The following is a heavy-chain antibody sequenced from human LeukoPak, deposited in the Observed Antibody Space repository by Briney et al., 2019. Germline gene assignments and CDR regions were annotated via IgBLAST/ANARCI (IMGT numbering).Heavy chain of an antibody. V-gene: IGHV3-30*18. CDR3: AKGEYGSGTYNKGFDY. CDR1: GLTFSTYS. D-gene: IGHD3-10*01. Sequence: PGGSLRLSCAASGLTFSTYSMNWVRQAPGKGLEWVAIISYDGSDKYYADSVKGRFTISRDNSKNTLYLQMNSLRAEDTAVYYCAKGEYGSGTYNKGFDYWGQGTLVTVSS. CDR2: ISYDGSDK. J-gene: IGHJ4*02.